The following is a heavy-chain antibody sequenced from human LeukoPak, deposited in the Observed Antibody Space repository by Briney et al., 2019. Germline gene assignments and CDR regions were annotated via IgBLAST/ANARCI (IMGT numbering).Heavy chain of an antibody. V-gene: IGHV1-2*02. Sequence: ASVKVSCKASGYTFTGYYMHWVRQAPGQGLEWMGWINPNSGGTNYAQKFQGRVTMTGDTSISTAYMELSRLRSDDTAVYYCARYSGSYYRFDYWGQGTLVTVSS. D-gene: IGHD1-26*01. CDR2: INPNSGGT. CDR3: ARYSGSYYRFDY. CDR1: GYTFTGYY. J-gene: IGHJ4*02.